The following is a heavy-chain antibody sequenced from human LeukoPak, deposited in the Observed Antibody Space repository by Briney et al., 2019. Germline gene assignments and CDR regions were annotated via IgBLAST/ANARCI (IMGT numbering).Heavy chain of an antibody. V-gene: IGHV4-59*12. CDR2: IYYSGST. J-gene: IGHJ6*02. CDR3: ARDEVVTAIDYYGMDV. CDR1: GGSISSYY. Sequence: SETLSLTCTVSGGSISSYYWSWIRQPPGKGLEWIGYIYYSGSTNYNPSLKSRVTMSVDTSENQFSLKLSSVTAADTAVYYCARDEVVTAIDYYGMDVWGQGTTVTVSS. D-gene: IGHD2-21*02.